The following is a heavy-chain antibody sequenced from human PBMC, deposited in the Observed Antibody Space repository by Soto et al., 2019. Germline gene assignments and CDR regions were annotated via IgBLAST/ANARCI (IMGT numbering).Heavy chain of an antibody. D-gene: IGHD1-26*01. Sequence: PSETLSLTCTVSGGSISTPSYYWGWIRQPPGRRPEWIGSIFYNGRTYPNPSLKSRITISVDTSENQFSLKLTSVTAADTAVYYCARLYSGSYQQDFWGQGTLVPSPQ. CDR1: GGSISTPSYY. V-gene: IGHV4-39*01. CDR3: ARLYSGSYQQDF. J-gene: IGHJ4*02. CDR2: IFYNGRT.